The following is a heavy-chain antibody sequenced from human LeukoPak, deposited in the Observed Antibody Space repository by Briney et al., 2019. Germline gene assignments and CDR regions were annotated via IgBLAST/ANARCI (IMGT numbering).Heavy chain of an antibody. CDR2: IYTSGST. CDR1: GGSISSGSYY. J-gene: IGHJ4*02. V-gene: IGHV4-61*02. D-gene: IGHD6-19*01. CDR3: ARMDSSXCYFXX. Sequence: SETLSLTCTVSGGSISSGSYYWSWIRQPAGKGLEWIGRIYTSGSTNYNPSLKSRVTISVDTSKNQFSLKLSSVTAADTAVYYCARMDSSXCYFXXWGQGTLVTVX.